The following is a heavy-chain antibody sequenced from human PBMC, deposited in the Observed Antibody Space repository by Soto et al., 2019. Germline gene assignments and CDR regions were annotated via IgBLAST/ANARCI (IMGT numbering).Heavy chain of an antibody. J-gene: IGHJ4*02. CDR3: ARSEMTYNWND. Sequence: EVQLLESGGDLVQPGGSLRLACAASGFTFRGDAMSWVRQAPGKGLEWVSSISGSGEMTHYAESVKGRFTISRDNSKKTLYLQMESLRAEDTALYYCARSEMTYNWNDWGQGTLVTVSS. D-gene: IGHD1-1*01. CDR1: GFTFRGDA. V-gene: IGHV3-23*01. CDR2: ISGSGEMT.